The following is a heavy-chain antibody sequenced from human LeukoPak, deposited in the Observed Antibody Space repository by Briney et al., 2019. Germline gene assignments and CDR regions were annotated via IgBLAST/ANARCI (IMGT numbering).Heavy chain of an antibody. CDR3: ADGVRYCSGGSCLGAEYFQH. CDR2: IYYSGST. Sequence: PSETLSLTCTVSGGSISSGGYYWSWIRQHPGKGLEWIGYIYYSGSTYYNPSLKSRVTISVDTSKNQFSLKLSSVTAADTAVYYCADGVRYCSGGSCLGAEYFQHWGQGTLVTVSS. CDR1: GGSISSGGYY. J-gene: IGHJ1*01. V-gene: IGHV4-31*03. D-gene: IGHD2-15*01.